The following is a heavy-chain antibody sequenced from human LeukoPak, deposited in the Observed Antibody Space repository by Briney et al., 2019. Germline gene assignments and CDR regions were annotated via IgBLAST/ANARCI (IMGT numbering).Heavy chain of an antibody. J-gene: IGHJ4*02. V-gene: IGHV4-4*07. CDR3: ARERFRGYDWVY. CDR2: IHTSGST. CDR1: GGSISGYF. Sequence: PSETLSLTCTVSGGSISGYFWSWIRQPAGKGLEWIGRIHTSGSTNYNPSLKSRVTISVDTSKNQFSLKLSSVTAADTAVYYCARERFRGYDWVYWGQGTLVTVSS. D-gene: IGHD5-12*01.